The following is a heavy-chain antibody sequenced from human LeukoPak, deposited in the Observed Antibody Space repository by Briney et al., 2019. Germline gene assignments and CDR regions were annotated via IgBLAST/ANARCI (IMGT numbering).Heavy chain of an antibody. J-gene: IGHJ4*02. V-gene: IGHV3-53*01. Sequence: QTGGSLRLSCAASGFTVSSNYMSWVRQAPGKGLEWVSVIYSGGSTYYADSVKGRFTISRDNSKNTLYLQMNSLRAEDTAVYYCARDWSVAAPSDYWGQGTLVTVSS. CDR1: GFTVSSNY. D-gene: IGHD2-15*01. CDR2: IYSGGST. CDR3: ARDWSVAAPSDY.